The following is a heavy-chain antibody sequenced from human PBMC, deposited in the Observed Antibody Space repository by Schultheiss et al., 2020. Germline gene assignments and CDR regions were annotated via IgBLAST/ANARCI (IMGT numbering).Heavy chain of an antibody. D-gene: IGHD4-11*01. CDR3: TRELYSNKDY. Sequence: GGSLRLSCAASGFTFSGSAMHWVRQASGKGLEWVGRIRSKANSYATAYAASVKGRFTISRDDSKNTAYLQMNSLKTEDTAVYYCTRELYSNKDYWGQGTLVTVSS. CDR1: GFTFSGSA. CDR2: IRSKANSYAT. V-gene: IGHV3-73*01. J-gene: IGHJ4*02.